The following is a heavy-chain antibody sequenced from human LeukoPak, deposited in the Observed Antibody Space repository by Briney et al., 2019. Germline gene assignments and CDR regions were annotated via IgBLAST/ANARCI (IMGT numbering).Heavy chain of an antibody. Sequence: PSETLSLTCAVYGGSFSGYYWSWIRQPPGKGLEWIGEINHSGSTNYNPSLKSRVTISVDTSKNQFSLKLSSVTAADTAVYYCARRKSGRHYDILTGRQNWFDPWGQGTLVTVSS. CDR3: ARRKSGRHYDILTGRQNWFDP. V-gene: IGHV4-34*01. CDR2: INHSGST. D-gene: IGHD3-9*01. J-gene: IGHJ5*02. CDR1: GGSFSGYY.